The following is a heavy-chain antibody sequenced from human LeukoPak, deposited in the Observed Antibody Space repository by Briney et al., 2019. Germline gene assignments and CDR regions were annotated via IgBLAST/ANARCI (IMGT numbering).Heavy chain of an antibody. V-gene: IGHV1-2*06. D-gene: IGHD2-21*02. CDR3: ARGPQHIAVVTATHRYFDY. J-gene: IGHJ4*02. Sequence: ASVKVSCKASGYTFTGYYMHWVRQAPGQGLEWMGRINPNSGGTNYAQKFQGRVTMTRDTSISTAYMELSRLRSDDTAVYYCARGPQHIAVVTATHRYFDYWGQGTLVTVSS. CDR2: INPNSGGT. CDR1: GYTFTGYY.